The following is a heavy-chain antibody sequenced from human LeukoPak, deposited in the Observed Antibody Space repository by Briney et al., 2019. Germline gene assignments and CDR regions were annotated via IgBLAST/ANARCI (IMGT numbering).Heavy chain of an antibody. CDR1: GFTFSSYE. CDR3: ARVYTSYYYYYMDV. Sequence: GGSLRLSCAASGFTFSSYEMNWVRQAPGKGLEWVSYISSSGSTIYYADSVKGRFTISRDNAKNSLYLQMNSLRAEDTAVYYCARVYTSYYYYYMDVWGKGTTVTVSS. V-gene: IGHV3-48*03. D-gene: IGHD2-2*02. CDR2: ISSSGSTI. J-gene: IGHJ6*03.